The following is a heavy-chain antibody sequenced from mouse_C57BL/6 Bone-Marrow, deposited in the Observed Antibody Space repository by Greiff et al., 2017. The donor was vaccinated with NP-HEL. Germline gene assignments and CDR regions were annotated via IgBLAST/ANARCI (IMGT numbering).Heavy chain of an antibody. CDR1: GFTFSSYA. J-gene: IGHJ3*01. V-gene: IGHV5-9-1*02. D-gene: IGHD1-1*01. CDR3: TRENYGSTAWFAD. CDR2: ISSGGGYI. Sequence: EVMLVESGEGLVKPGGSLKLSCAASGFTFSSYAMSWVRQTPEQRLEWVAYISSGGGYIYYADTVKGRFTISRDNARNTLYLQMSSLKSEDTAMYYCTRENYGSTAWFADWGQGTLVTVSA.